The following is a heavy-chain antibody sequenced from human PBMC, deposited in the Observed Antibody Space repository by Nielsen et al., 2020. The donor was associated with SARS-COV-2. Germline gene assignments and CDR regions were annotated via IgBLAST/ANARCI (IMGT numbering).Heavy chain of an antibody. CDR2: ISYDGSNK. CDR1: GFTFSNYD. J-gene: IGHJ4*02. Sequence: GESLKISCAASGFTFSNYDMHWVRQAPGKGLEWVAVISYDGSNKYYADSVKGRFTVSRDNSKNTLYLQMNSLRAEDTAVYYCARDRGLHPTYFDYWGQGTLVTVSS. D-gene: IGHD4-11*01. V-gene: IGHV3-30*03. CDR3: ARDRGLHPTYFDY.